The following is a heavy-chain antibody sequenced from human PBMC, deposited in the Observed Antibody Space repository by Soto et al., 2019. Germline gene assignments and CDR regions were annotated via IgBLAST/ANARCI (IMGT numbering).Heavy chain of an antibody. CDR1: GGSISIYY. CDR2: VHYSGTT. Sequence: QVHLQESGPGLVKPSETLSLTCTVSGGSISIYYWNWIRQPPGKGLEWIGYVHYSGTTSYNPSVESRVTISLATSKTQFSLRLTSVSAADTAVYYCARRWSGTDYWGQGTLVTVSS. CDR3: ARRWSGTDY. D-gene: IGHD3-10*01. J-gene: IGHJ4*02. V-gene: IGHV4-59*01.